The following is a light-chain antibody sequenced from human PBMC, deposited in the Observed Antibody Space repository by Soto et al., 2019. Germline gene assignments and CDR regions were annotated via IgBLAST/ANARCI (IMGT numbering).Light chain of an antibody. Sequence: QSVLTQPPSVSGAPGQRVTIPCTGTSSNIGAGFDVHWYQHLPGTAPKLLIYGNNHRPSGVPDRFSGSKSGTSASLAITGLQAEDEADYSCQSFDTSLGRSVFGGGTKLTLL. CDR3: QSFDTSLGRSV. CDR2: GNN. V-gene: IGLV1-40*01. J-gene: IGLJ2*01. CDR1: SSNIGAGFD.